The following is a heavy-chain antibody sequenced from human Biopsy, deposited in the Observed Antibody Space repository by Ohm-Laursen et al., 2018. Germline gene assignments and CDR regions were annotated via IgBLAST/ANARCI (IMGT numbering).Heavy chain of an antibody. CDR1: GFSVSSYD. D-gene: IGHD6-6*01. Sequence: SLRLSCAAFGFSVSSYDMNWVRQAPGKGLEWISYISETSSHIYDADSVKGRFTISRDNAKNSLYLQMNSLRAEDTAVYYCARDSSRRAREGGMDVWGQGTTVTVSS. CDR2: ISETSSHI. J-gene: IGHJ6*02. CDR3: ARDSSRRAREGGMDV. V-gene: IGHV3-21*01.